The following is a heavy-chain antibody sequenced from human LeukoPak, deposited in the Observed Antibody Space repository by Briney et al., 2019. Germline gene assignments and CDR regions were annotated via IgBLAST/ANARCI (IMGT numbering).Heavy chain of an antibody. Sequence: GASVKVSCKASGYTFTSYDINWVRQATGQGLEWMGRIIPILGIANYAQKFQGRVTITADKSTSTAYMELSSLRSEDTAVYYCATHPDYYDSSGYYSGSSDYWGQGTLVTVSS. V-gene: IGHV1-69*04. J-gene: IGHJ4*02. D-gene: IGHD3-22*01. CDR1: GYTFTSYD. CDR2: IIPILGIA. CDR3: ATHPDYYDSSGYYSGSSDY.